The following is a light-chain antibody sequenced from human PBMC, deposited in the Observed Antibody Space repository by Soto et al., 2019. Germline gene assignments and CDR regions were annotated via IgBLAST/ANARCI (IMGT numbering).Light chain of an antibody. CDR2: KAS. CDR1: QSISSW. V-gene: IGKV1-5*03. Sequence: DIQMTQSPSTLSASVGDRVTITCRASQSISSWLAWYQQKPGKAPKLLIYKASSLESGVPSRFSGSGSGTEFTLTISSLQPDDFATYYCQQYNSYWTFGQGTTA. J-gene: IGKJ1*01. CDR3: QQYNSYWT.